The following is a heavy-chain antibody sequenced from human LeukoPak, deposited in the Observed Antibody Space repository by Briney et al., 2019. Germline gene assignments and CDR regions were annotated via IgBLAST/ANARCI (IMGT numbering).Heavy chain of an antibody. CDR3: ARSGYSYGYVDFDY. CDR1: GFTVSSNY. D-gene: IGHD5-18*01. J-gene: IGHJ4*02. CDR2: IYSGGST. V-gene: IGHV3-53*01. Sequence: GGSLRLSCAASGFTVSSNYMSWVRQAPGKGLEWVSVIYSGGSTYYADSVKGRFTISRDNSKNTLYLQMNSLRAEDTAVYYCARSGYSYGYVDFDYWGQGTLVTVSS.